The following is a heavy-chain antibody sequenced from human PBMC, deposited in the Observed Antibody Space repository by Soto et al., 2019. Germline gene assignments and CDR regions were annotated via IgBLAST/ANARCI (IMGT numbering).Heavy chain of an antibody. CDR3: AGTQFDTSGYYPSGLEL. CDR1: GGTFKSYV. Sequence: QVQLEQSGAEVEKPGSSVKVSCKPSGGTFKSYVLNWVRQAPGQGLEWMGGIIPFFGSADYAQKFQDRVTITADESTSTAYLELSSLRSEDSAVYYCAGTQFDTSGYYPSGLELWGQGTLVTVAS. CDR2: IIPFFGSA. V-gene: IGHV1-69*01. J-gene: IGHJ4*02. D-gene: IGHD3-22*01.